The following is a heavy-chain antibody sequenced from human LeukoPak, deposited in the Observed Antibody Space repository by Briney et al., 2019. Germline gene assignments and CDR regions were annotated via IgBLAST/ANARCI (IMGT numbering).Heavy chain of an antibody. CDR2: ISAYNGNT. Sequence: ASVTVSCTASGYTFTSYGISWVRQAPGQGLEWMGWISAYNGNTNYAQKLQGRVTMTTDTSTSTPYMELRSLRSDDTAVYYCARDHGGTYCSGGSCYDPNDAFDIWGQGTMVTVSS. V-gene: IGHV1-18*01. J-gene: IGHJ3*02. CDR3: ARDHGGTYCSGGSCYDPNDAFDI. CDR1: GYTFTSYG. D-gene: IGHD2-15*01.